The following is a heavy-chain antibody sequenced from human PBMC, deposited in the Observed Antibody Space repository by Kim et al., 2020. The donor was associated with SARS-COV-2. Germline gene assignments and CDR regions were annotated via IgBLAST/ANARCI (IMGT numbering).Heavy chain of an antibody. Sequence: ASVKVSCKASGYTFTSYAMNWVRQAPGQGLEWMGWINTNTGNPTYAQGFTGRFVFSLDTSVSTAYLQISSLKAEDTAVYYCARRGYSGYAKKGAIDYWGQGTLVTVSS. D-gene: IGHD5-12*01. V-gene: IGHV7-4-1*02. J-gene: IGHJ4*02. CDR1: GYTFTSYA. CDR3: ARRGYSGYAKKGAIDY. CDR2: INTNTGNP.